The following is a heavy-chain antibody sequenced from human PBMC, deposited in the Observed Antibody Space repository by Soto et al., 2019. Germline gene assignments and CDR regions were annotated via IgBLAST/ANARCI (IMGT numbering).Heavy chain of an antibody. J-gene: IGHJ6*02. V-gene: IGHV3-15*07. Sequence: GGSLRLSCAASGFTFSNAWMNWVRQAPGKGLEWVGRIKSKTDGGTTDYAAPVKGRFTISRDDSKNTLYLQMNSLKTEDTAVYYCTTDRKYDFGSCSSPYYYGMYGWGQGTTVTVSS. CDR3: TTDRKYDFGSCSSPYYYGMYG. CDR2: IKSKTDGGTT. CDR1: GFTFSNAW. D-gene: IGHD3-3*01.